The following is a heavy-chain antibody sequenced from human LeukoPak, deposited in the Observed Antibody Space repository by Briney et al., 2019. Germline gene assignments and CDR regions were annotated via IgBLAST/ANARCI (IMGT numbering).Heavy chain of an antibody. CDR2: IYPGDSDT. J-gene: IGHJ4*02. D-gene: IGHD2-2*01. CDR1: GDSFTSYW. CDR3: ARLSPYCSSTSCYFDY. Sequence: GESLKISCKGSGDSFTSYWIGWVRQMPGKGLEWMGIIYPGDSDTRYSPSFQGQVTISADKSISTAYLQWSSLKASDTAMYYCARLSPYCSSTSCYFDYWGQGTLVTVSS. V-gene: IGHV5-51*01.